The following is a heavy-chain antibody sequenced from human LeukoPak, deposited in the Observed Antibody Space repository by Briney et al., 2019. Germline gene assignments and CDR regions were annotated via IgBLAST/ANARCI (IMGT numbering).Heavy chain of an antibody. Sequence: GESLKISCKGSGYSFTSYWIGWVRQMPGKGLEWMGIIYPGDSDTRYSPSFQGQVTISADKSISTAYLQWSSLKASDTAMYYCARMESSSYHYYYYMDVWGKGTTVTVSS. CDR3: ARMESSSYHYYYYMDV. V-gene: IGHV5-51*01. J-gene: IGHJ6*03. CDR2: IYPGDSDT. D-gene: IGHD6-6*01. CDR1: GYSFTSYW.